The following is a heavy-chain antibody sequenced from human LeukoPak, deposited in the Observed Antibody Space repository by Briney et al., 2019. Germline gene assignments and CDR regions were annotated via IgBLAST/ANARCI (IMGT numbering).Heavy chain of an antibody. Sequence: ASVKVSCKASGYTFSNYGVTWVRQAPGHGLEWMGWISTYSANTNYAQNLQGRVTMTTDTSTSTAYMELRSLTSDDTAVYYCASPCAGDCYGAFDIWGQGTMVTVSS. CDR3: ASPCAGDCYGAFDI. D-gene: IGHD2-21*02. J-gene: IGHJ3*02. CDR2: ISTYSANT. V-gene: IGHV1-18*01. CDR1: GYTFSNYG.